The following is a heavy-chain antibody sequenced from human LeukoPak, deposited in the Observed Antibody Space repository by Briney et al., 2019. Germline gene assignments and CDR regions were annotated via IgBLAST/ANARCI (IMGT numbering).Heavy chain of an antibody. D-gene: IGHD6-13*01. CDR2: ISGSGGST. J-gene: IGHJ4*02. CDR3: VKESVRYSSSGEGQK. CDR1: GFTFGSYA. V-gene: IGHV3-23*01. Sequence: PGGSLRLSCAASGFTFGSYAMSWVRQAPGKGLEWVSAISGSGGSTYYADSVKGRFTISRDNSKNTLYLQMNSLRAEDTAVYYCVKESVRYSSSGEGQKWGQGTLVTVSS.